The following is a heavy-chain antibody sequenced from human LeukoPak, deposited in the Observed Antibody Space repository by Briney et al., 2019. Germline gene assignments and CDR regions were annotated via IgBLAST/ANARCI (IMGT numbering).Heavy chain of an antibody. D-gene: IGHD3-10*01. CDR2: IYTSGST. Sequence: SETLSLTCTVSGDSIRSYYWSWIRQPAGKGLEWIGRIYTSGSTNYNPSLKSRVTISVDTSKNQFSLKLSSVTAADTAVYYCARDGSERGLDYWGQGTLVTVSS. CDR1: GDSIRSYY. V-gene: IGHV4-4*07. J-gene: IGHJ4*02. CDR3: ARDGSERGLDY.